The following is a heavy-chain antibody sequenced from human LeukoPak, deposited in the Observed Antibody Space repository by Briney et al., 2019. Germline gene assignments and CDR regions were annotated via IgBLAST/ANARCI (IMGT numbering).Heavy chain of an antibody. CDR3: AKGGGGHCSGGSCYIDY. Sequence: GGSLRLSCAASGFTFSDYSMNWVRQAPGKGLECISYISSSSGIIYYADSMKGRFTISRDNAKNSLYLQMNSLGGEDTAIYYCAKGGGGHCSGGSCYIDYWGQGTLVTVSS. CDR2: ISSSSGII. D-gene: IGHD2-15*01. J-gene: IGHJ4*02. V-gene: IGHV3-48*04. CDR1: GFTFSDYS.